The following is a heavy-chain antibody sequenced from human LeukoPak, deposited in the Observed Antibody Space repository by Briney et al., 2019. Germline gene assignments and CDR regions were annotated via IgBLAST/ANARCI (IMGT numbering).Heavy chain of an antibody. CDR1: GGSISSGSYY. D-gene: IGHD4-17*01. J-gene: IGHJ2*01. Sequence: SQTLSLTCTVPGGSISSGSYYWSWIRQPAGKGLEWIGRIYTSGSTNYNPSLKSRVTISVDTSKNQFSLKLSSVTAADTAVYYCARYGDPPYWYFDLWGRGTLVTVSS. CDR2: IYTSGST. CDR3: ARYGDPPYWYFDL. V-gene: IGHV4-61*02.